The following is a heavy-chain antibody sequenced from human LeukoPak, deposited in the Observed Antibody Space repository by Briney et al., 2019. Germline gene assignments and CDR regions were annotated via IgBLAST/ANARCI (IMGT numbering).Heavy chain of an antibody. D-gene: IGHD2-15*01. CDR3: AREDGYCSGGNCYSYFDS. CDR1: GFTFNNHA. J-gene: IGHJ4*02. Sequence: GGSLRLSCAASGFTFNNHAMSWVRQAAGKGLEWVSSIYNSGGTTYYVDSVKGRFTISRDNTRSSLFLQMYSLRAEDTAVYFCAREDGYCSGGNCYSYFDSWGQGTLVTVSS. V-gene: IGHV3-23*01. CDR2: IYNSGGTT.